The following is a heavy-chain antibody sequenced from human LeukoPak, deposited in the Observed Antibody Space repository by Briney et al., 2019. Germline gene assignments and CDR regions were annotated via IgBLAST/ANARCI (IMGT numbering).Heavy chain of an antibody. D-gene: IGHD6-19*01. CDR3: ARVVAVAGLYYYYYMDV. Sequence: SETLSLTRTVSGGSISSYYWSWVRQPPGKGLEWIGYIYYSGSTNHNPSLKSRVTISVDTSKNQFSLKLSSVTAADTAVYYCARVVAVAGLYYYYYMDVWGKGTTVTVSS. CDR1: GGSISSYY. V-gene: IGHV4-59*01. CDR2: IYYSGST. J-gene: IGHJ6*03.